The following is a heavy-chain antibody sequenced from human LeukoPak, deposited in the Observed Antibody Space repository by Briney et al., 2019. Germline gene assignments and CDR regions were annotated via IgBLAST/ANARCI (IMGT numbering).Heavy chain of an antibody. J-gene: IGHJ5*02. Sequence: QPGGSLRLSCAASGFTFSNYEMNWVRQAPGKGLEWVSYISGIDSTTYYADSVRGRFTISRDNAKSSVSLQMNDLRADDTAVYYCARRGYNNNWYGYGWFDPWGQGTLVTVSS. CDR2: ISGIDSTT. D-gene: IGHD6-13*01. CDR3: ARRGYNNNWYGYGWFDP. CDR1: GFTFSNYE. V-gene: IGHV3-48*03.